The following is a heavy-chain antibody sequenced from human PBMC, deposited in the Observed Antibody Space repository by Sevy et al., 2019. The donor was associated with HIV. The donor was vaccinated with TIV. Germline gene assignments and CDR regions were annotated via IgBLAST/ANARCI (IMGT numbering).Heavy chain of an antibody. CDR2: INQDGSEI. J-gene: IGHJ4*02. D-gene: IGHD4-4*01. Sequence: GGSLRLSCAASGFTFSSFWMTWVRQAPGNGLEWVANINQDGSEIHYVHSVKGRFSISRDNAKNSLNLQMNSLRAEDTAVYYCAGALYAYSSYWGQGTLVTVSS. V-gene: IGHV3-7*01. CDR1: GFTFSSFW. CDR3: AGALYAYSSY.